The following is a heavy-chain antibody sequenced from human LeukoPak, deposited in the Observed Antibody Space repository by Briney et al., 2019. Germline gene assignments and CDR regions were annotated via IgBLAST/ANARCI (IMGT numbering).Heavy chain of an antibody. D-gene: IGHD4/OR15-4a*01. CDR2: INHSGST. V-gene: IGHV4-34*01. CDR3: ASSNLTTGSYYFDY. J-gene: IGHJ4*02. CDR1: GGSFSGYY. Sequence: SETLSLTCAVYGGSFSGYYWSWIRQPPGKGLEWIGEINHSGSTNYNPSLKSRVTISVDTSKDQFSLKLSSVTAADTAVYYCASSNLTTGSYYFDYWGQGTLVTVSS.